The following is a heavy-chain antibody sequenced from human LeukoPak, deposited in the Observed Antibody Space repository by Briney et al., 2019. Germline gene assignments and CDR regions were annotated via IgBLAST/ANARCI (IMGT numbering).Heavy chain of an antibody. J-gene: IGHJ6*03. Sequence: PGGSLRLSCAASGFTFSSYSMNWVRQAPGKGLEWVSSIRSGSSYKYYVDSLKGRFTISRDNAKNTLYLQMNSLRVEDTAVYYCARGVAYYYYMYICGKGTTGTVSS. CDR3: ARGVAYYYYMYI. CDR2: IRSGSSYK. V-gene: IGHV3-21*03. CDR1: GFTFSSYS.